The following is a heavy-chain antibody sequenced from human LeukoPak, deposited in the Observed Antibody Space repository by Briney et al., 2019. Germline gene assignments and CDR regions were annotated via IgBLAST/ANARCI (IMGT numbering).Heavy chain of an antibody. D-gene: IGHD5-12*01. V-gene: IGHV5-51*01. Sequence: KVSCKGSGYSFTSYWIGWVRQMPGKGLEWMGIIYPGDSDTRYSPSFQGQVTISADKSISTAYLQWSSLKASDTAMYYCAIYSGYDSHYFDYWGQGTLVTVSS. J-gene: IGHJ4*02. CDR2: IYPGDSDT. CDR3: AIYSGYDSHYFDY. CDR1: GYSFTSYW.